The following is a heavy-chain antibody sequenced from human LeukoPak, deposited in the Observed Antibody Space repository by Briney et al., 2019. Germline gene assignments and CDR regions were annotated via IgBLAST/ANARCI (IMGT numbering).Heavy chain of an antibody. V-gene: IGHV1-2*06. J-gene: IGHJ5*02. CDR2: INPDSGGT. D-gene: IGHD2-15*01. CDR3: ARSCSGGICYSDNWFDP. CDR1: GYTFTAYY. Sequence: ASVKVSCKASGYTFTAYYIHWVRQAPGQGLGWMGRINPDSGGTNYAQKFQGRVTMTRDTSISTAYMELSRLRSDDTAVYYCARSCSGGICYSDNWFDPWGHGTLVTVSS.